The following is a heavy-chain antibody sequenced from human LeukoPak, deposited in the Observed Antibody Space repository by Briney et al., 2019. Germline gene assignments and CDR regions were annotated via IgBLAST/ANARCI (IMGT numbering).Heavy chain of an antibody. CDR1: GGSFTNNA. CDR2: VLPIFGTA. Sequence: SVKVSRKVSGGSFTNNAISWVRQAPGQGPEWMGRVLPIFGTAEYAERFQGRVTITADKSTNTAYMEVTSLKVEDTALYFCARGKGFVGHFDFWGQGTLVTVSS. CDR3: ARGKGFVGHFDF. D-gene: IGHD3-3*01. V-gene: IGHV1-69*06. J-gene: IGHJ4*02.